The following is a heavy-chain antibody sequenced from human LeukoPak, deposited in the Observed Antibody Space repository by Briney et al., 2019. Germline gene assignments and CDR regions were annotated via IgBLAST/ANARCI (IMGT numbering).Heavy chain of an antibody. CDR1: GYTFTGYY. J-gene: IGHJ4*02. V-gene: IGHV1-2*04. D-gene: IGHD2-15*01. CDR3: ARGLYCSGGSCYYFDC. CDR2: INPNSGGT. Sequence: GASVKVSCKASGYTFTGYYMHWVRQAPGQGLEWMGWINPNSGGTNYAQKFQGWVTMTRDTSISTAYMELSRLRSDDTAVYYCARGLYCSGGSCYYFDCWGQGTLVTVSS.